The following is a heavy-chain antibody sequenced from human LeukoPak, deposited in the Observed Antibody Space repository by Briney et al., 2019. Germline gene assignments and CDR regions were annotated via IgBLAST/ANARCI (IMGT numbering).Heavy chain of an antibody. J-gene: IGHJ3*02. V-gene: IGHV1-18*01. D-gene: IGHD2-2*01. CDR2: ISAYNGNT. CDR3: ASGGIVVVPAAHDAFDI. CDR1: GYTFTSYG. Sequence: ASVKVSCKASGYTFTSYGISWVRQAPGQGLEWMGWISAYNGNTNCAQKLQGRVTMTTDTSTSTAYMELRSLRSDDTAVYYCASGGIVVVPAAHDAFDIWGQGTMVAVSS.